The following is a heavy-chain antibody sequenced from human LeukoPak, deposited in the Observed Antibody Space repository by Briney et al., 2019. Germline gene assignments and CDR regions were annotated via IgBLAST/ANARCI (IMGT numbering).Heavy chain of an antibody. CDR3: TRHLVPYCSSTSCHTWFDP. CDR1: GFTFSGSA. J-gene: IGHJ5*02. V-gene: IGHV3-73*01. D-gene: IGHD2-2*01. Sequence: PGGSLRLSCAASGFTFSGSAMHWVRQASGKGLEWVGRIRSKANSYATAYAASVKGRFTISRDDSKNTAYLQMNSLKTEDTAVYYCTRHLVPYCSSTSCHTWFDPWGQGTLVTVSS. CDR2: IRSKANSYAT.